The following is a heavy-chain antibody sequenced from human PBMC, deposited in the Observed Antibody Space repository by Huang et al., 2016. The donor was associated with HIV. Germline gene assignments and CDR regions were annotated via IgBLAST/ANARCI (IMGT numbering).Heavy chain of an antibody. D-gene: IGHD3-22*01. V-gene: IGHV1-69*13. Sequence: QVQLVQSGAEVKKVGSSVKVSCKASGGTFSNYAISWVRLAPGHGLEWKGGIIPSFGTANFAQKFQGRVTITADGSTSTAYLELSSLRSEDTAVYFCARQLYDNTGYLMGARLHDWGQGTLVTVSS. CDR3: ARQLYDNTGYLMGARLHD. CDR2: IIPSFGTA. CDR1: GGTFSNYA. J-gene: IGHJ4*02.